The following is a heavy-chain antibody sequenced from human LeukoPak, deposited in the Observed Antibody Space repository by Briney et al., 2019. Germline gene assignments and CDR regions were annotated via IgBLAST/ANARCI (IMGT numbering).Heavy chain of an antibody. J-gene: IGHJ4*02. CDR2: LNHIGST. V-gene: IGHV4-34*01. Sequence: SETLSLTCAVYGGSFSGYYWSWIRHPPGKGRGWVGDLNHIGSTNYNTSLKSRVTISVDTSKNQFSLKLSSVTAADTAVYYCAREAVAAWTDYWGQGTLVTVSS. D-gene: IGHD6-19*01. CDR1: GGSFSGYY. CDR3: AREAVAAWTDY.